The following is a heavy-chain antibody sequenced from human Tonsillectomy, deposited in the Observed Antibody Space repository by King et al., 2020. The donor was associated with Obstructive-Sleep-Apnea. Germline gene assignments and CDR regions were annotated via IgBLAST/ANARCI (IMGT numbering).Heavy chain of an antibody. CDR2: ISSDGNSK. D-gene: IGHD4-17*01. V-gene: IGHV3-30-3*01. CDR3: ARDSWAQNAYDGAIDF. Sequence: GQLVQSGGGVVQPERSLRLSCEASGFTFSSYGMHWVRQTPGKGLEWVSLISSDGNSKHYADSVKGRFTISRDNSKNTLYLEMNSLRAEDTALYYCARDSWAQNAYDGAIDFWGQGTLVTVSS. J-gene: IGHJ4*02. CDR1: GFTFSSYG.